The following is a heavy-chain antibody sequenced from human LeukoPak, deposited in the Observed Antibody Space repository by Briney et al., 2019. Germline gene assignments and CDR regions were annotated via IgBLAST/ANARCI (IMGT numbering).Heavy chain of an antibody. CDR1: GFTLSSYW. V-gene: IGHV3-74*01. J-gene: IGHJ4*02. D-gene: IGHD4-17*01. Sequence: PGGTLRLSCAASGFTLSSYWMHWVRQAPGKGLVWVSRMNSDGSSTTYADSVKGRFTISRDNAKNALYLQMSSLRAEDTAVYHCAREAFNYGDLYFDYWGQGTLVTVFS. CDR3: AREAFNYGDLYFDY. CDR2: MNSDGSST.